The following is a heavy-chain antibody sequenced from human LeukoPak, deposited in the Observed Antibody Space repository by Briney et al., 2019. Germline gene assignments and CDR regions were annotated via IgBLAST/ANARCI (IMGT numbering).Heavy chain of an antibody. Sequence: TSSETLSLTCTVSDGSISIYYWNWIRQPPGKGLEWIGYIYNSGSSTIYNPSLQSRVTISVDMSKNQFSLRLSSVTAADTAVYSCVRDRELTYWGQGILVTVSS. J-gene: IGHJ4*02. CDR2: IYNSGSST. D-gene: IGHD3-10*01. CDR3: VRDRELTY. CDR1: DGSISIYY. V-gene: IGHV4-59*01.